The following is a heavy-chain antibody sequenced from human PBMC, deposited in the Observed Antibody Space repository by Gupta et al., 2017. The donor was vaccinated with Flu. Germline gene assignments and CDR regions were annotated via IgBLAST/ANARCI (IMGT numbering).Heavy chain of an antibody. CDR2: SSSSSSYI. V-gene: IGHV3-21*01. D-gene: IGHD1-26*01. Sequence: EVQLVESGGGLVKPGGSLRLSCAASGFSFSSYSMNWVRQAPGKGLEWVSSSSSSSSYIYYADAVKGRFTISRDNAKNSLYLQMNSLRAEDTAVYYCASRKWELDAFDIWGQGTMVTVSS. J-gene: IGHJ3*02. CDR3: ASRKWELDAFDI. CDR1: GFSFSSYS.